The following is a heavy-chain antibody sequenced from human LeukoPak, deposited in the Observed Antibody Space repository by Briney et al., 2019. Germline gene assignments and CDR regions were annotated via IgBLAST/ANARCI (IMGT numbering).Heavy chain of an antibody. CDR2: ISSSGSTI. CDR1: GFTFSSYW. J-gene: IGHJ3*02. D-gene: IGHD3-3*01. Sequence: PGGSLRLSCAASGFTFSSYWMSWVRQAPGKGLEWVSYISSSGSTIYYADSVKGRFTISRDNAKNSLYLQMNSLRAEDTAVYYCARESAITIFGVVTRDAFDIWGQGTMVTVSS. V-gene: IGHV3-48*04. CDR3: ARESAITIFGVVTRDAFDI.